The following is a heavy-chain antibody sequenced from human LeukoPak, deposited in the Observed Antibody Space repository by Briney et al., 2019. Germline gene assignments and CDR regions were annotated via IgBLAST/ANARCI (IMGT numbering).Heavy chain of an antibody. CDR3: ATGLTTISDY. D-gene: IGHD3-3*01. Sequence: GGSLRLSCAASGFTFSSYGMHWVRQAPGKGLEWVAFIRYDGSNKYYADSVKGRFTISRDNSKNTLYLQMNSLKTEDTAVYYCATGLTTISDYWGQGTLVTVSS. V-gene: IGHV3-30*02. CDR2: IRYDGSNK. CDR1: GFTFSSYG. J-gene: IGHJ4*02.